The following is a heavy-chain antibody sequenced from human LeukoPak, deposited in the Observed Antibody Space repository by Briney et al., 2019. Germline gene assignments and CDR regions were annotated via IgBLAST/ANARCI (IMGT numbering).Heavy chain of an antibody. CDR1: GFTFSSYA. D-gene: IGHD5-18*01. Sequence: GGSLRLSCAASGFTFSSYAMHWVRQAPGKGLEWVAVISYDGSNKYYADSVKGRFTISRDNSKNTLYLQMNSLRTEDTAVYYCTRGPIQLWLHNGMDVWGQGTTVTVSS. V-gene: IGHV3-30*04. J-gene: IGHJ6*02. CDR2: ISYDGSNK. CDR3: TRGPIQLWLHNGMDV.